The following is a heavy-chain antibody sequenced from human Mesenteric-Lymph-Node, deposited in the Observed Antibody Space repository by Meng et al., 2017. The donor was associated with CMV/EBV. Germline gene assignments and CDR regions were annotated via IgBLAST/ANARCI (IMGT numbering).Heavy chain of an antibody. V-gene: IGHV4-31*02. Sequence: SGGYSWSWIRQHPGKGLEWIGYIYCSGSTYYNPSLKSRVTISVDTSKNQFSLKLSSVTAADTAVYYCARDQLSRYCSSTSCSNGFDPWGQGTLVTVSS. CDR2: IYCSGST. J-gene: IGHJ5*02. CDR1: SGGYS. D-gene: IGHD2-2*01. CDR3: ARDQLSRYCSSTSCSNGFDP.